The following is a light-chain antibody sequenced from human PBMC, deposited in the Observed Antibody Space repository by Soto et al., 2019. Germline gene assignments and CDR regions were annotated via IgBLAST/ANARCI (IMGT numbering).Light chain of an antibody. V-gene: IGKV3-20*01. CDR1: QSVSSRY. J-gene: IGKJ2*01. Sequence: DIVLTQSPGTLSLSPGERATLSCRASQSVSSRYFAWYQQKPGQAPRLLLSGASTRATGLPDRCSGSGSGTDFTLTISRLEPEEFAVYYCQQYGSSPGYTFGQGTKLEIK. CDR2: GAS. CDR3: QQYGSSPGYT.